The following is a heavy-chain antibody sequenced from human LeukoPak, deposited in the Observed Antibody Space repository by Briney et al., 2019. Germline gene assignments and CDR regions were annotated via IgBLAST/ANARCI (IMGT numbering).Heavy chain of an antibody. V-gene: IGHV4-34*01. CDR2: INHSGST. D-gene: IGHD1-26*01. Sequence: PSETLSLTCAVYGGSFSGYYWSWIRQPPGKGLEWIGEINHSGSTNYNPSLKSRVTISVDTSKNQFSLKLSSVTATDTAVHYCARLNYYGFDYWGQGTLVTFSS. CDR1: GGSFSGYY. J-gene: IGHJ4*02. CDR3: ARLNYYGFDY.